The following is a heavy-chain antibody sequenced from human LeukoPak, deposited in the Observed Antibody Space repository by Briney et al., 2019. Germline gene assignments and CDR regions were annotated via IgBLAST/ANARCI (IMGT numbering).Heavy chain of an antibody. CDR1: GYTFTSYA. Sequence: ASVKVSCKASGYTFTSYAMHWVRQAPRQRLEWMGWINAGNGNTKYSQKFQGRVTITRDTSASTAYMELSSLRSEDTAVYYCARRLGYCSGGSCYSSWFDPWGQGTLVTVSS. J-gene: IGHJ5*02. D-gene: IGHD2-15*01. CDR2: INAGNGNT. V-gene: IGHV1-3*01. CDR3: ARRLGYCSGGSCYSSWFDP.